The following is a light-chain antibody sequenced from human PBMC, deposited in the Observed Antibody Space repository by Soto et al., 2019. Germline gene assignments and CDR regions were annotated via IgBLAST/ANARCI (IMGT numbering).Light chain of an antibody. CDR2: GAS. Sequence: EIVLTQCPAKESLSPWDRATLSCRASQSVSSYLAWYQQKPGQAPRLLIYGASNRAAGIPARFSGLGSGTDFTLTISSLEPEDFAVYYCQQRSNWPPITFGQGTRLEIK. J-gene: IGKJ5*01. CDR1: QSVSSY. CDR3: QQRSNWPPIT. V-gene: IGKV3-11*01.